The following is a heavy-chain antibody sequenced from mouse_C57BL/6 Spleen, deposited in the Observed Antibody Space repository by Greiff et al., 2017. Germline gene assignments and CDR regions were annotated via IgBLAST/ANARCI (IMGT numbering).Heavy chain of an antibody. Sequence: QVQLQQPGAELVMPGASVKLSCKASGYTFTSYWMHWVKQRPGQGLEWIGEIDPSDSYTNYNQKFKGKSTLTVDKSSSTAYMQLSSLTSEDSAVXYCARSGGNYPYFDYWGQGTTLTVSS. CDR2: IDPSDSYT. CDR3: ARSGGNYPYFDY. CDR1: GYTFTSYW. J-gene: IGHJ2*01. V-gene: IGHV1-69*01. D-gene: IGHD2-1*01.